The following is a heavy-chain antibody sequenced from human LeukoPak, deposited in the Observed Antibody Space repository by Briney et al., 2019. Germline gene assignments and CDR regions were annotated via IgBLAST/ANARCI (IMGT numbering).Heavy chain of an antibody. CDR2: IYYSGST. CDR3: ARAFLVGYSPEEYFFDY. J-gene: IGHJ4*02. Sequence: SETLSLTCTVSGGSISRSRDYWGWIRQPPGKGLEWIGSIYYSGSTYYNPSLKSRVTISVDKSKNEFSLKLNSVTAADTAVYYCARAFLVGYSPEEYFFDYWGQGTLVTVSS. D-gene: IGHD2-15*01. CDR1: GGSISRSRDY. V-gene: IGHV4-39*07.